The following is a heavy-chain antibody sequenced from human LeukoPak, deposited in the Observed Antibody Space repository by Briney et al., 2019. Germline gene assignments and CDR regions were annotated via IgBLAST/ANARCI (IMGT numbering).Heavy chain of an antibody. CDR1: GGSFSGYY. CDR2: INHSGST. J-gene: IGHJ2*01. V-gene: IGHV4-34*01. CDR3: ASTGYSSGWYWYFDL. D-gene: IGHD6-19*01. Sequence: SETLSLTCAVYGGSFSGYYWSWIRQPPGKGLEWIGEINHSGSTNYNPSLKSRVTISVDTSKNQFSLKLSSVTDADTAVYYCASTGYSSGWYWYFDLWGRGTLVTVSS.